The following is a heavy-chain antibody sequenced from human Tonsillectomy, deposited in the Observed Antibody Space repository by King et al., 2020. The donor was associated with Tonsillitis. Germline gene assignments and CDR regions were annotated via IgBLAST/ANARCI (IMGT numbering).Heavy chain of an antibody. D-gene: IGHD3-22*01. CDR3: AKDRRILVVRGGAFDI. V-gene: IGHV3-30*18. CDR1: GFTFSSYG. Sequence: VQLVESGGGVVQPGRSLRLSCAASGFTFSSYGMHWVRQAPGKGLEWVAVISYDGSNKYYAESVKGRFTISRDNSKNTLYLQMNSLRAGYTDVYYCAKDRRILVVRGGAFDIWGQGTMVTVSS. J-gene: IGHJ3*02. CDR2: ISYDGSNK.